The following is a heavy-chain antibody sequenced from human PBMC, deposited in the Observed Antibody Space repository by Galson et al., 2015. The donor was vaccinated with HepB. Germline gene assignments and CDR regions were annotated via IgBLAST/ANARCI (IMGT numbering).Heavy chain of an antibody. J-gene: IGHJ4*02. CDR2: TYYRSKWYN. Sequence: CAISGDSVSSNSAAWNWIRQSPSRGLEWLGRTYYRSKWYNDYAVSVKSRITINPDTSKNQFSLQLNSVTPEDTAVYYCARDTWAAAGTPFDYWGQGTLVTVSS. V-gene: IGHV6-1*01. D-gene: IGHD6-13*01. CDR1: GDSVSSNSAA. CDR3: ARDTWAAAGTPFDY.